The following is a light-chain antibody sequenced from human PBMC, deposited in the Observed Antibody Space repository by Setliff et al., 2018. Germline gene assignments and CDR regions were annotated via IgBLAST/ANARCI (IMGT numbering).Light chain of an antibody. V-gene: IGLV1-40*01. Sequence: QFVLTQPPSVSGAPGQRVTISCAGRSSNIGAGYDVHWYQQLPGTAPKLLIYGNNNRPSGVPDRFSGSQSGTSASLAITGLHSEDEADYYCQSYDSSLSAYVFGTGTKVTVL. CDR3: QSYDSSLSAYV. J-gene: IGLJ1*01. CDR1: SSNIGAGYD. CDR2: GNN.